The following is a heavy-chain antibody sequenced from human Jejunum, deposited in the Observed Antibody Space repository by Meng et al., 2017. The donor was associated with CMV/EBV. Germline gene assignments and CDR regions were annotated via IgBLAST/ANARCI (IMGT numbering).Heavy chain of an antibody. Sequence: VEARGDLVSPGAPLRLSCADSGFNVRNDWMHWVRQEPGKGPLWVSRITHAGTTNYADFVQGRFTISRDNAKNTVYLQMNSLRAEDTGIYYCTGLDYWGQGTLVTVSS. V-gene: IGHV3-74*01. CDR3: TGLDY. CDR1: GFNVRNDW. J-gene: IGHJ4*02. CDR2: ITHAGTT.